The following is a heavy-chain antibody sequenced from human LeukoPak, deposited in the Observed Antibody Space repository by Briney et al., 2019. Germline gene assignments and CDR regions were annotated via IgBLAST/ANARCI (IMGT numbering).Heavy chain of an antibody. V-gene: IGHV6-1*01. CDR1: GDSVSSNSAT. Sequence: LQTLSLTCAISGDSVSSNSATWTWIRQSPSRGFEWLGRTYYRSKWYNDYAVSMKSRITINPDTSKNQFSLQLNSVTPEDTAVYYCARGSSSNSWYFDYSGQGTLVTVSS. J-gene: IGHJ4*02. CDR2: TYYRSKWYN. CDR3: ARGSSSNSWYFDY. D-gene: IGHD6-13*01.